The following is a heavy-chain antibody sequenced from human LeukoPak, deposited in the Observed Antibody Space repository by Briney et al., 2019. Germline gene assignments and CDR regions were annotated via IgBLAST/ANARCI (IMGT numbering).Heavy chain of an antibody. CDR2: INHSGST. J-gene: IGHJ4*02. CDR3: ARAEQWLVYGFDY. CDR1: GGSFSGYY. Sequence: KPSETLSLTCAVYGGSFSGYYWSWIRQPPGKGLEWIGEINHSGSTNYTPSLKSRVTISVDTSKNQFSLKLSSVTAADTAVYYCARAEQWLVYGFDYWGQGTLVTVSS. D-gene: IGHD6-19*01. V-gene: IGHV4-34*01.